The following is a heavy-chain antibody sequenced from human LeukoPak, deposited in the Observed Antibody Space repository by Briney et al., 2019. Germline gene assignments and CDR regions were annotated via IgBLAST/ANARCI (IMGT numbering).Heavy chain of an antibody. CDR3: ARDRVVGQWLVNELNPIDY. Sequence: AAVSVTCKASGYTFTSYGFSWVRQAPAQGLEWMGWISAYNGNTNYAQKLQGRVTMTTDTSTSTAYMELRSLRSDATAVYYCARDRVVGQWLVNELNPIDYWGQGTLVTVSS. D-gene: IGHD6-19*01. J-gene: IGHJ4*02. CDR2: ISAYNGNT. CDR1: GYTFTSYG. V-gene: IGHV1-18*01.